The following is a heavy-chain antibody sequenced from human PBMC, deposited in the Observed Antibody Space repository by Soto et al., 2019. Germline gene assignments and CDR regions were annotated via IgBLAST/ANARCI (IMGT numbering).Heavy chain of an antibody. Sequence: ASVKVSCKASGYTFTSYGISWVRQAPGQGLEWMGWISAYNGNTNYAQKLQGRVTMTTDTSTSTAYMELRSLRSDDTAVYYCARGIRSTRDYYGMDVWGQRTTVTVSS. D-gene: IGHD4-17*01. CDR3: ARGIRSTRDYYGMDV. CDR2: ISAYNGNT. J-gene: IGHJ6*02. V-gene: IGHV1-18*01. CDR1: GYTFTSYG.